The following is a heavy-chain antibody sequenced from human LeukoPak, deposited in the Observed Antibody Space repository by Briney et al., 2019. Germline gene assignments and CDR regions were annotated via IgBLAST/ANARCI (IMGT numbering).Heavy chain of an antibody. V-gene: IGHV4-34*01. J-gene: IGHJ4*02. Sequence: SETLSLTCAVYGGSFSGYYWSWIRQPPGKGLEWIGEINHSGSTNYNPSLKSRVTISVDTSKNQFSLKLSSVTAADTAVYCCARDVRGYGSPFFDYWGQGTLVTVSS. CDR2: INHSGST. D-gene: IGHD3-10*02. CDR1: GGSFSGYY. CDR3: ARDVRGYGSPFFDY.